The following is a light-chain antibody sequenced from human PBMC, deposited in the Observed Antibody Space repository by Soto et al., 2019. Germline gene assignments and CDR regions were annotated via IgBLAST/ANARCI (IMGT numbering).Light chain of an antibody. Sequence: EIVMTQSPATLSVSPGERATLSCRASQSVGIKLAWYQQKPGQAPRIPIHGASTRASGISARFSGSGSGTEFTLTITNLQSEDFAIYYCQQYHNWPPLTFGQGTRLDIK. CDR2: GAS. J-gene: IGKJ5*01. CDR1: QSVGIK. CDR3: QQYHNWPPLT. V-gene: IGKV3-15*01.